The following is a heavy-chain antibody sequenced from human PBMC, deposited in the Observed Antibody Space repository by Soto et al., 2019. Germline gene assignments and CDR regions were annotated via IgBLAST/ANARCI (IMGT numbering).Heavy chain of an antibody. J-gene: IGHJ6*02. D-gene: IGHD3-10*01. Sequence: SETLSLTCTVSGGSISSGDYYWSWIRQPPGKGLEWIGYIYYSGSTYYNPSLKSRVTISVDTSKNQFSLKLSSVTAADTAVYYCARNYGSGEYYYYGMDVWGQGTTVTVSS. V-gene: IGHV4-30-4*01. CDR3: ARNYGSGEYYYYGMDV. CDR1: GGSISSGDYY. CDR2: IYYSGST.